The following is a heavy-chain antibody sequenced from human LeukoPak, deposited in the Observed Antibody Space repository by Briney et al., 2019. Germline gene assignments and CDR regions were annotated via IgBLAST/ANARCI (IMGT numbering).Heavy chain of an antibody. Sequence: GASVKVSCKASGYTFSHYHTHWVRQAPGQGLEWMGSLNPNTGDTLLPQKFQGRVTMTRDTSITIGYMELSSLTFDDTGVYYCARDPDSGPDLWGQGTLVTVAS. D-gene: IGHD2-15*01. J-gene: IGHJ4*02. CDR1: GYTFSHYH. V-gene: IGHV1-2*02. CDR3: ARDPDSGPDL. CDR2: LNPNTGDT.